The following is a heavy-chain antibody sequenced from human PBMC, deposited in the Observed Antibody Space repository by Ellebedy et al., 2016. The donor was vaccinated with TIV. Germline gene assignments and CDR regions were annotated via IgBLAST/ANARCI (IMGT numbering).Heavy chain of an antibody. Sequence: GESLKISCAASGFSFSNYVMSWVRQAPGKRLEWVSGISGSGGNTYQAGSVKGRFTISRDNSQNTVYLQMNSLRGEDTAVYYCVKDLYTSGWYDFDVWGQGTIVTVSS. CDR3: VKDLYTSGWYDFDV. CDR1: GFSFSNYV. CDR2: ISGSGGNT. V-gene: IGHV3-23*01. D-gene: IGHD6-19*01. J-gene: IGHJ3*01.